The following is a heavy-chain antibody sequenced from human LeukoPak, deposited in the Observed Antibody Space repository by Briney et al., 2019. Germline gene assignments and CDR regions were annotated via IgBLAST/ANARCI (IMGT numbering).Heavy chain of an antibody. V-gene: IGHV4-38-2*01. CDR3: ASTLGAYCGGDCYSGY. D-gene: IGHD2-21*02. Sequence: SGTLSLTCAVSGYSISSGYYWGWIRQPPGKGLEWIGSIYHGGSTYYNPSLKSRVTISVDTSKNQFSLKLSSVTAADTAVYYCASTLGAYCGGDCYSGYWGQGTLVTVSS. J-gene: IGHJ4*02. CDR1: GYSISSGYY. CDR2: IYHGGST.